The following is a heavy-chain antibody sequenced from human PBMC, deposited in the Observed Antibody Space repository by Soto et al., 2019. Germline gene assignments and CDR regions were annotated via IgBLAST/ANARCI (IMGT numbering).Heavy chain of an antibody. V-gene: IGHV3-74*01. CDR2: INSDGSST. Sequence: GGSLRLSCAASGFTFSSYWMHWVRQAPGKGLVWVSRINSDGSSTSYADSVKGRFTISRDNAKNTLYLQMNSLRAEDTAVYYCARSNYYDSSGYYYVLGLAFDIWGQGTMVIVSS. D-gene: IGHD3-22*01. CDR1: GFTFSSYW. J-gene: IGHJ3*02. CDR3: ARSNYYDSSGYYYVLGLAFDI.